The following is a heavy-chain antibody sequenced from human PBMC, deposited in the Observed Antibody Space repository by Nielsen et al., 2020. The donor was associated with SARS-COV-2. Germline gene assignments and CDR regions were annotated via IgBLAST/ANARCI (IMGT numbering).Heavy chain of an antibody. CDR2: IYYSGST. D-gene: IGHD1-14*01. Sequence: SETLSLTCTVSGGSISSYYWSWIRQPPGKGLEWIGYIYYSGSTYYNPSLKSRVTISVDTSKNQFSLKLSSVTAADTAVYYCARVVSEYYYYGMDVWGQGTTVTVSS. CDR1: GGSISSYY. CDR3: ARVVSEYYYYGMDV. J-gene: IGHJ6*02. V-gene: IGHV4-59*06.